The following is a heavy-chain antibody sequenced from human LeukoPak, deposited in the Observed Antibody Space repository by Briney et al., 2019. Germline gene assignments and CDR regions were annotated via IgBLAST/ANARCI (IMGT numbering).Heavy chain of an antibody. CDR1: GFTFSSYA. CDR3: AKRGIVGATPAYFDY. CDR2: ISGSGGST. V-gene: IGHV3-23*01. J-gene: IGHJ4*02. D-gene: IGHD1-26*01. Sequence: PGRSLRLSCAASGFTFSSYAMSWVRQAPGKGLEWVSAISGSGGSTYYADSVKGRFTISRDNSKNTLYLQMNSLRAEDTAVYYCAKRGIVGATPAYFDYWGQGTLVTVSS.